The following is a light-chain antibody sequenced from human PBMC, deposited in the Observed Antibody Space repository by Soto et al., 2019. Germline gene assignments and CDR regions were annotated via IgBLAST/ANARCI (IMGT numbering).Light chain of an antibody. V-gene: IGKV3-20*01. J-gene: IGKJ4*01. CDR2: GAS. Sequence: EIVLTQSPGTLSLSAGERATLSCRASQSVSSSYLVWYQQKPGQAPRLLIYGASSRATDIPDRFSGSGSATDFTLTISRLEPEDFAVYYCQQYSSSPLTFGGGTKVEIK. CDR3: QQYSSSPLT. CDR1: QSVSSSY.